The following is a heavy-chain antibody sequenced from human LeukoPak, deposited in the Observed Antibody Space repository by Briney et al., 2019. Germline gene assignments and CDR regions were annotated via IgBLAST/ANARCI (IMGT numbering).Heavy chain of an antibody. Sequence: SETLSLTCTVSGGSISSYYWSWIRQPPGKGLEWIGYIYYSGSTNYNPSLKSRVTISVDTSKNQFSLKLSSVTAADTAVYYCARLRHYYGSGSQKKCWFDPWGQGTLVTVSS. CDR3: ARLRHYYGSGSQKKCWFDP. CDR1: GGSISSYY. CDR2: IYYSGST. D-gene: IGHD3-10*01. V-gene: IGHV4-59*12. J-gene: IGHJ5*02.